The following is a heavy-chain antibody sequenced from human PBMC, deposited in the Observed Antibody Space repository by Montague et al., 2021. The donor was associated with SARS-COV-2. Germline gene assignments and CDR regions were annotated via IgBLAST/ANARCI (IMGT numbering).Heavy chain of an antibody. Sequence: SETLSLTCVVSVDSISIENRCTSVRQPSGHGPEWDGVFYLTGSKKYKPSLKSRVSMSVDKSWNQFSLRLNSVTAADTAIYYCARKGSGRSDLAYWGQGTLVTVSS. CDR1: VDSISIENR. CDR2: FYLTGSK. CDR3: ARKGSGRSDLAY. J-gene: IGHJ4*02. D-gene: IGHD1-26*01. V-gene: IGHV4/OR15-8*01.